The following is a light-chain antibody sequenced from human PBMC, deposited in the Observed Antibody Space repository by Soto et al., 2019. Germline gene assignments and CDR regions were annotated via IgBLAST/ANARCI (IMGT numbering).Light chain of an antibody. CDR2: EAS. CDR1: QSLSSTY. V-gene: IGKV3-20*01. Sequence: ENVLTQSPGTLSLSPGERATLSCRASQSLSSTYLAWYQQKPGQPPRLLMYEASSRATGVPDRFSGSGSGTDFTLTIRRLEPEDFAVYSCHQFGSSHYTFGQGTKLEIK. J-gene: IGKJ2*01. CDR3: HQFGSSHYT.